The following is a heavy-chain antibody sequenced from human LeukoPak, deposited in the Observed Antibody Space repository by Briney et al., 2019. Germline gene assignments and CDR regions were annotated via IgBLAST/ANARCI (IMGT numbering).Heavy chain of an antibody. CDR1: GIIFSNYA. J-gene: IGHJ2*01. Sequence: GGSLRLSCAASGIIFSNYAMHWVRQGPGKGLECISTISSDGGSTYYANSVKGRFTISRDNSKNTLYLQMGSLRAEDMAVYYCARGRQGAKMRYLGLWGRGPRVTVSS. CDR2: ISSDGGST. CDR3: ARGRQGAKMRYLGL. V-gene: IGHV3-64*01. D-gene: IGHD1-26*01.